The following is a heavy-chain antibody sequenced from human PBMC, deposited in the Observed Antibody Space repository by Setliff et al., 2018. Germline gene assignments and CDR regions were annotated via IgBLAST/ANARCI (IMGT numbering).Heavy chain of an antibody. V-gene: IGHV4-61*09. CDR1: GGSISSGSDY. D-gene: IGHD6-19*01. J-gene: IGHJ6*03. Sequence: SETLSLTCSVSGGSISSGSDYWTWIRQPAGKGLEWIGHIYTSGSTNYNPSLKSRVTISVDTSKNQFSLKLSSVTAADTAVYYCARAISGRYSAFYYYMDVWGKGTTVTVSS. CDR3: ARAISGRYSAFYYYMDV. CDR2: IYTSGST.